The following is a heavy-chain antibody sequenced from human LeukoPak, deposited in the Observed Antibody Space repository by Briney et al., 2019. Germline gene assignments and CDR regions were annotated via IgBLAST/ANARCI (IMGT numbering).Heavy chain of an antibody. CDR1: GSTFSSYG. CDR2: ISYDGSNK. V-gene: IGHV3-30*19. D-gene: IGHD1/OR15-1a*01. J-gene: IGHJ6*02. Sequence: PGGSLRLSCAASGSTFSSYGMHWVRQAPGKGLQWVAVISYDGSNKYYADSVVGRFTVSRDNSKDTLYLQMNSLRVDDTGVYYCARETNSGDYYYYGINVWGQGTTVTVSS. CDR3: ARETNSGDYYYYGINV.